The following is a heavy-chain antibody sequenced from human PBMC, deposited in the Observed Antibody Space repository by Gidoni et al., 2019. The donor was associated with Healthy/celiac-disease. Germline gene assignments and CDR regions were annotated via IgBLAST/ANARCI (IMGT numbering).Heavy chain of an antibody. J-gene: IGHJ6*02. CDR1: GATFRRYA. V-gene: IGHV1-69*01. CDR3: ARPRENHYWSRTPYGMDV. CDR2: ILRIFGTA. D-gene: IGHD3-3*01. Sequence: QVQLVQSGAEVKKPGSSVKVSCKASGATFRRYAVSWVRQAPGQGLEWMGGILRIFGTANYAQKFQGRVTITADESTSTAYMELSSLRSEDTAVYYCARPRENHYWSRTPYGMDVWGQGTTVTVSS.